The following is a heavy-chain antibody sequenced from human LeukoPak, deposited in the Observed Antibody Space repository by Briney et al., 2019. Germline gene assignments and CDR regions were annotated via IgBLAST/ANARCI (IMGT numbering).Heavy chain of an antibody. CDR3: ARDLSNYYDSSGYLKP. Sequence: GGSLRLSCAASGFTFSSYAMSWVRQAPGKGLEWVSAISGSGGSTYYADSVKGQFTISRDNSKNTLYLQMNSLRAEDTAVYYCARDLSNYYDSSGYLKPWGQGTLVTVSS. D-gene: IGHD3-22*01. J-gene: IGHJ5*02. V-gene: IGHV3-23*01. CDR2: ISGSGGST. CDR1: GFTFSSYA.